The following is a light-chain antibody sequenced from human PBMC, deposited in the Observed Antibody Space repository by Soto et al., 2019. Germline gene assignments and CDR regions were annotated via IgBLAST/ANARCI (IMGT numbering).Light chain of an antibody. J-gene: IGKJ5*01. V-gene: IGKV1-39*01. CDR1: QSISSW. CDR2: ATS. Sequence: RFNQSSASVSASVGDRVTITCRASQSISSWLAWYQQKPGKAPKLLIYATSSLHSGVPSRFSGSGFGTDFTLTISSLQTEDFATYYCQQNYSPPPITFGLGTRLEI. CDR3: QQNYSPPPIT.